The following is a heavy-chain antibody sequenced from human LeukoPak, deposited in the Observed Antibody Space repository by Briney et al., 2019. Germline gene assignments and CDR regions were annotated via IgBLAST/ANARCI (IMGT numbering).Heavy chain of an antibody. CDR2: IYSSGTT. CDR1: GGSISGSY. CDR3: ARHALINCSGGSCYRKRAPPRKDFGY. Sequence: SETLSLTCTVSGGSISGSYWSWIRQPAGKGLEWIGRIYSSGTTNYNPSLKSQVTMSIETSKNQFSLKVTSVSAADTAVYYCARHALINCSGGSCYRKRAPPRKDFGYWGQGTLVTVSS. V-gene: IGHV4-4*07. D-gene: IGHD2-15*01. J-gene: IGHJ4*02.